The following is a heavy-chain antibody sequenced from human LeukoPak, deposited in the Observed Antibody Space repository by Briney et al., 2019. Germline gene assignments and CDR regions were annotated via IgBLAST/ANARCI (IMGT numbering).Heavy chain of an antibody. D-gene: IGHD1-7*01. CDR1: GFTFSSYW. CDR3: ARGGNWNWVYYFDY. V-gene: IGHV3-74*01. Sequence: PGGSLRLSCAASGFTFSSYWVHWVRQAPGKGLVWVSRINSDGSSTSYADSVKGRFTISRDNAKNTLYLQMNSLRAEDTAVYYCARGGNWNWVYYFDYWGQGTLVTVSS. J-gene: IGHJ4*02. CDR2: INSDGSST.